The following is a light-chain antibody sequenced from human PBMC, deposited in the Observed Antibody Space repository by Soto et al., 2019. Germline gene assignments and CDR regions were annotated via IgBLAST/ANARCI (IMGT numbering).Light chain of an antibody. Sequence: QSALTQPPSASGSPGQSVTISCTGSSSDVGGYNSVSWYQHHPGKVPKVMIYEVSKRPSGVPDRFSGSKSVNTASLTVSGLQAEDEADSYCSSYAGRNNLVFGGGTKLTVL. CDR2: EVS. CDR1: SSDVGGYNS. CDR3: SSYAGRNNLV. V-gene: IGLV2-8*01. J-gene: IGLJ2*01.